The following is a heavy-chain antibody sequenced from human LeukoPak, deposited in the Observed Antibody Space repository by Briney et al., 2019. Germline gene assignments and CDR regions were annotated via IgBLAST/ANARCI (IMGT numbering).Heavy chain of an antibody. CDR3: ARDYYDILTGYRFDP. Sequence: SETLSLTCTVSGGSISSGGYYWSWIRQHPGKGLEWVGYIYYSGSTYYNPSLKSRVTISVDTSKNQFSLKLSSVTAADTAVYYCARDYYDILTGYRFDPRGQGTLVTVSS. J-gene: IGHJ5*02. D-gene: IGHD3-9*01. CDR2: IYYSGST. CDR1: GGSISSGGYY. V-gene: IGHV4-31*03.